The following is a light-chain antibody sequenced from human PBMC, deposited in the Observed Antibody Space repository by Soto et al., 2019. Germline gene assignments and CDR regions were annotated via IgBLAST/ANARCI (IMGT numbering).Light chain of an antibody. CDR3: QQRSNWLIT. CDR2: GAS. V-gene: IGKV3D-20*02. Sequence: EVVMTQSPTTLSVSPGERVTLSCRASQRISNNVAWYQQRPGQTPRLLIYGASNRATGIPDRFSGSGSGTDFTLTISRLEPEDFAVYYCQQRSNWLITFGQGTRLEIK. J-gene: IGKJ5*01. CDR1: QRISNN.